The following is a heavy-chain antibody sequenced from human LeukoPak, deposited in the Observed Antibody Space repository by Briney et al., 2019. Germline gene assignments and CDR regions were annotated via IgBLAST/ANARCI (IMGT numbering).Heavy chain of an antibody. CDR1: GGTLSSYA. Sequence: SVKVSCKASGGTLSSYAISWVRQAPGQGLEWMGRIIPTFGTANYAQKFQGRVTITTDESTSTAYMELSSLRSEDTAVYYCARESSIYYDILTGYFPDHFDYWGQGTLVTVSS. J-gene: IGHJ4*02. CDR3: ARESSIYYDILTGYFPDHFDY. D-gene: IGHD3-9*01. CDR2: IIPTFGTA. V-gene: IGHV1-69*05.